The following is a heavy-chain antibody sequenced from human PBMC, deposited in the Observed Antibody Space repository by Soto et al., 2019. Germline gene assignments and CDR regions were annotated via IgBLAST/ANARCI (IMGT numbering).Heavy chain of an antibody. Sequence: EVQLVESGGGLVQPGGSLRLSCAASGFTFSDHYMEWVRQAPGKGLEWVGRSKNKADSYTTEYAASVKGRFTISRDGSKNSLFLQMNSLKTEDTAVYYCTVWGSGNDFGAAWGQGILVTVCS. CDR2: SKNKADSYTT. CDR3: TVWGSGNDFGAA. CDR1: GFTFSDHY. J-gene: IGHJ4*02. V-gene: IGHV3-72*01. D-gene: IGHD3-10*01.